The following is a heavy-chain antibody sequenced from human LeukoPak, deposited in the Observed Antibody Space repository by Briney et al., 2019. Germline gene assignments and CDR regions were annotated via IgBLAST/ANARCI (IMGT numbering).Heavy chain of an antibody. V-gene: IGHV3-20*04. CDR3: ASYGGNSDFDY. J-gene: IGHJ4*02. CDR1: GFTFSSNS. D-gene: IGHD4-23*01. Sequence: GGSLRLSCAASGFTFSSNSMNWVRQAPGKGLEWVSGINWNGGSTGYADSVKGRFTISRHTSKNTLYLQMNSLRAEDTAVYYCASYGGNSDFDYWGQGTLVTVSS. CDR2: INWNGGST.